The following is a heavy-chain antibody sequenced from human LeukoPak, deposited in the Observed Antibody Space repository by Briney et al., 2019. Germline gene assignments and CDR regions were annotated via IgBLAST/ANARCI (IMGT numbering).Heavy chain of an antibody. V-gene: IGHV3-30*02. D-gene: IGHD5-24*01. J-gene: IGHJ4*02. CDR1: GFTFSGYG. CDR3: VKDDGWVQYAN. CDR2: VRYDSSNK. Sequence: GGSLRLSCAASGFTFSGYGMHWVRQAPGKGLEWVAFVRYDSSNKYYADSVKGRFTVSRDNSKNMLYLQMNSLSAEDAAVYYCVKDDGWVQYANWGQGTLVTVSS.